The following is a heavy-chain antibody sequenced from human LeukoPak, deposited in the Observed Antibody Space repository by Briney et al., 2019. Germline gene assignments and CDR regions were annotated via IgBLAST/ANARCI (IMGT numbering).Heavy chain of an antibody. Sequence: GGSLRLSCAASGFTFSLYAMTWVRQAPGKGLEWVSIIYSGGSTYYADSVKGRFTISRDNSKNTLFLQINSLRAEDTAVYYCARGRYYDSSGYLDYWGQGTLVTVSS. CDR2: IYSGGST. CDR3: ARGRYYDSSGYLDY. V-gene: IGHV3-53*01. J-gene: IGHJ4*02. CDR1: GFTFSLYA. D-gene: IGHD3-22*01.